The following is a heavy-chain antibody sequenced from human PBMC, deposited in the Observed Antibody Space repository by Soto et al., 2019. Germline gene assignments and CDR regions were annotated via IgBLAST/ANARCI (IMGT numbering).Heavy chain of an antibody. Sequence: QVQLVESGGGVVQPGRSLRLSCAASGFTFSSYGMHWVRQAPGKGLEWVAVISYDGSNKYYADSVKGRFTISRDHSKNTLYLHMNSLRAEDTAVYYCANDARYSGQGPLVTVSS. J-gene: IGHJ4*02. CDR2: ISYDGSNK. V-gene: IGHV3-30*18. CDR1: GFTFSSYG. CDR3: ANDARY.